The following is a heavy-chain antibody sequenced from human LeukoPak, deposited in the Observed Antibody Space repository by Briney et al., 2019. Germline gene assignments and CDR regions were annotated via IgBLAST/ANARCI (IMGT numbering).Heavy chain of an antibody. J-gene: IGHJ4*02. D-gene: IGHD6-13*01. V-gene: IGHV7-4-1*02. CDR3: ARSFRAAAADY. Sequence: ASVKVSCKASGYTFPNYVMNWVRQAPGQGLEWMGWINTNTGNPTYAQGFTGRFVFSLDTSVSTAYLQISSLKAEDTAVYYCARSFRAAAADYWGQGTLVTVSS. CDR1: GYTFPNYV. CDR2: INTNTGNP.